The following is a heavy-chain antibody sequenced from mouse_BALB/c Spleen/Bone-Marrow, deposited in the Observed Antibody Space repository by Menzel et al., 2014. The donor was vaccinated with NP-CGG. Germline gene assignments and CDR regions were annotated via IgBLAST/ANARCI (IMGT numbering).Heavy chain of an antibody. J-gene: IGHJ1*01. D-gene: IGHD1-2*01. CDR1: GFDFSRYW. V-gene: IGHV4-1*02. Sequence: EVHLVGSGGGLVQPGGSLKLSCAASGFDFSRYWMTWVRQAPGKGLEWIGEINPDSSTINYTPSLKEKFIISRDNAKNTLYLQMSKVRSEDTALYYCARPGYYGYQDVWGAGTTVTVSS. CDR3: ARPGYYGYQDV. CDR2: INPDSSTI.